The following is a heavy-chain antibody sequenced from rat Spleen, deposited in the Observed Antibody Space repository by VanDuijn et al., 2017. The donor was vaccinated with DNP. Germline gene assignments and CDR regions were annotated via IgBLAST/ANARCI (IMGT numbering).Heavy chain of an antibody. V-gene: IGHV5-20*01. J-gene: IGHJ3*01. CDR3: TTRSSNSPYNWFAY. CDR2: ISYDGGST. D-gene: IGHD1-8*01. CDR1: GFTFSDYY. Sequence: EVQLVESGGGLVQPGRSLKLSCAASGFTFSDYYMTWVRQAPTKGLEWVAYISYDGGSTYYGDSVKGRFTISRDNAKSTLYLQMDSLRSEDTATDYCTTRSSNSPYNWFAYWGQGTLVTVSS.